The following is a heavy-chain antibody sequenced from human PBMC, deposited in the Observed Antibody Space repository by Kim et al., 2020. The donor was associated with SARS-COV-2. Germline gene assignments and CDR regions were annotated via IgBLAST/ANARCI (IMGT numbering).Heavy chain of an antibody. J-gene: IGHJ3*02. CDR1: GGSFSGYY. D-gene: IGHD3-9*01. V-gene: IGHV4-34*01. Sequence: SETLSLTCAVYGGSFSGYYWSWIRQPPGKGLEWIGEINHSGSTNYNPSLKSRVTISVDTSKNQFSLKLSSVTAADTAVYYCARESDVLRYFDWADAFDI. CDR3: ARESDVLRYFDWADAFDI. CDR2: INHSGST.